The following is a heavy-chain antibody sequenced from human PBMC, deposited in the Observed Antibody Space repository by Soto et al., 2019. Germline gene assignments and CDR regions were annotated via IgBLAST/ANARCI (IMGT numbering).Heavy chain of an antibody. CDR2: ISGSGGDT. J-gene: IGHJ4*02. CDR1: GFTFSAHA. D-gene: IGHD3-16*01. V-gene: IGHV3-23*01. Sequence: EVQLLESGGGLVQPGGSLRLSCVASGFTFSAHAMAWVRQAPGKGLEWVSTISGSGGDTYQPDYVRGRFTISRDNTKNTLELQMNGLIAEDKALYFCAKALDAGGYAYARGFDYWGQGTLVTVSS. CDR3: AKALDAGGYAYARGFDY.